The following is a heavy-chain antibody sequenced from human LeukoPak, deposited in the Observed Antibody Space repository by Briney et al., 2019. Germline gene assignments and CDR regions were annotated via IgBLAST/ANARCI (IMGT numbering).Heavy chain of an antibody. V-gene: IGHV4-59*01. CDR3: ARVGIAAAEHDY. CDR2: IYYSGST. CDR1: GGSISSYY. D-gene: IGHD6-13*01. J-gene: IGHJ4*02. Sequence: PSETLSLTCTVSGGSISSYYWSWSRQPPGKVLEWIGYIYYSGSTNYNPSLKSRVTISVDTSKNQFSLKLSSVTAADTAVYYCARVGIAAAEHDYWGQGTLVTVSS.